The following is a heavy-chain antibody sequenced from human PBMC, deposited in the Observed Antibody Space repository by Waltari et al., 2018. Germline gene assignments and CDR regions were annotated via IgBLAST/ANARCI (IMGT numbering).Heavy chain of an antibody. CDR3: AREAYDSSVYTSYDAFDI. V-gene: IGHV3-30*01. J-gene: IGHJ3*02. Sequence: QVQLVESGGGVVQPGMSLRLSCAASGFTFSKYVMNWVRPAPGKGLEWVAVMSHDGSYIHNADSVKGRFTISRDNSKNTLYLQMDSLRADDTAVYYCAREAYDSSVYTSYDAFDIWGQGTMVTVSS. CDR1: GFTFSKYV. D-gene: IGHD3-22*01. CDR2: MSHDGSYI.